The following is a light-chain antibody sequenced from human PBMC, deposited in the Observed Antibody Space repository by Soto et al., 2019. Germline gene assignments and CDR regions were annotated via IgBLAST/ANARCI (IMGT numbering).Light chain of an antibody. J-gene: IGLJ3*02. CDR1: SGHSGYI. CDR3: ETWDSSTRV. Sequence: QPVLTQSSSASASLGSSVKLTCTLSSGHSGYIIAWHQQQPGKAPRYLMKLEGSGSYNKGSGVPDRFSGSSSGADRYLAISALQFEDEADYYCETWDSSTRVFGGGTQLTVL. V-gene: IGLV4-60*02. CDR2: LEGSGSY.